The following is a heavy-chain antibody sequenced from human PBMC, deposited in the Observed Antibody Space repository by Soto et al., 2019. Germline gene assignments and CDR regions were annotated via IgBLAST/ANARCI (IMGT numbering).Heavy chain of an antibody. J-gene: IGHJ3*02. CDR1: GFTFSSYA. CDR3: ARAVAPFMSHSAFDI. Sequence: QVQLVESGGGVVQPGRSLRLSCAASGFTFSSYAMHWVRQAPGKGLEWVAVISYDGSNKYYADSVKGRFTISRDNSKNTLYMQMNSLRAEDTAVYYCARAVAPFMSHSAFDIWGQGTMVTVSS. V-gene: IGHV3-30-3*01. D-gene: IGHD2-15*01. CDR2: ISYDGSNK.